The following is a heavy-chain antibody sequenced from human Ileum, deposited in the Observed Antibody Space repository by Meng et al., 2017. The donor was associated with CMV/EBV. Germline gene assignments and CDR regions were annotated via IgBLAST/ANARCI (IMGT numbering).Heavy chain of an antibody. CDR2: IKSKTDGGTT. V-gene: IGHV3-15*01. CDR1: GFTFSSYA. D-gene: IGHD2-2*02. Sequence: GGSLRLSCAASGFTFSSYAMSWVRQAPGKGLEWVGRIKSKTDGGTTDYAAPVKGRFTISRDDSKNTLYLQMNSLKTEDTAVYYCTTGPMGWGIVVVPAAIRDYYYYGMDVWGQGTTVTVSS. J-gene: IGHJ6*02. CDR3: TTGPMGWGIVVVPAAIRDYYYYGMDV.